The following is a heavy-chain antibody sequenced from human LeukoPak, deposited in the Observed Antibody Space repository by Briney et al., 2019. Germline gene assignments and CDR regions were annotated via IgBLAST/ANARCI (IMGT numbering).Heavy chain of an antibody. CDR2: ISSSGRNT. CDR3: ARDIIAEAGTYFQH. V-gene: IGHV3-23*01. D-gene: IGHD6-13*01. CDR1: GFTFSSFA. J-gene: IGHJ1*01. Sequence: GGSLRLSCAASGFTFSSFAMSWVRQTPGKGLEWVSSISSSGRNTYYADSVKGRFTISRDNSENTLYLQMNSLRAEDTAVYYCARDIIAEAGTYFQHWGQGTLVTVSS.